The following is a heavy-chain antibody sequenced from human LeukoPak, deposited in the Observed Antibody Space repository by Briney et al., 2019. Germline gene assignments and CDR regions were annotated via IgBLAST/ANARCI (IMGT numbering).Heavy chain of an antibody. CDR1: GGSISSSSYY. CDR2: IYYSGST. CDR3: ARKVVPAAIGREPVRVP. J-gene: IGHJ5*02. D-gene: IGHD2-2*02. V-gene: IGHV4-39*01. Sequence: SETLSLTCTVSGGSISSSSYYWGWIRQPPGKGLEWIGSIYYSGSTYYNPSLKSRVTISVDTSKNQFSLKLSSVTAADTAVYYCARKVVPAAIGREPVRVPWGQGTLVTVSS.